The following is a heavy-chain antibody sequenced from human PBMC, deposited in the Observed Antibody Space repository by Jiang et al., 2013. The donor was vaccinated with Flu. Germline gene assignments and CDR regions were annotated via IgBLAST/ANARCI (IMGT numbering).Heavy chain of an antibody. V-gene: IGHV5-10-1*01. CDR1: GYSFTSYW. Sequence: SLKISCKGSGYSFTSYWISWVRQMPGKGLEWMGRIDPSDSYTKYSPSFQGHVTISADKSISTAYLQWSSLKASDTAMYYCARHGPSGSSQGYWGQGTLVTVSS. J-gene: IGHJ4*02. CDR2: IDPSDSYT. CDR3: ARHGPSGSSQGY. D-gene: IGHD6-6*01.